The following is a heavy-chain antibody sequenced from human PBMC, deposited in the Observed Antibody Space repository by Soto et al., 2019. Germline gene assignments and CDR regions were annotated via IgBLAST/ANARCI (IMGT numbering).Heavy chain of an antibody. CDR1: GGSVRSGGYY. CDR3: ARGTSANSYFDY. J-gene: IGHJ4*02. D-gene: IGHD1-1*01. Sequence: SETLSLTCSVSGGSVRSGGYYWTWLRQDPRKGLEWIGYIYDNVKTDYNPSLRSRTRISVDTSKNQFSLDLRSVTAADTAVYYCARGTSANSYFDYWGQGKTVTVSS. V-gene: IGHV4-31*03. CDR2: IYDNVKT.